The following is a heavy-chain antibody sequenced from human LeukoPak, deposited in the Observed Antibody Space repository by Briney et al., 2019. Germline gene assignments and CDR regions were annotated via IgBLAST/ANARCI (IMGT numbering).Heavy chain of an antibody. Sequence: GGSLRLSCAASGFTFTSYSMNWVRQAPGKGLEWVSVIYSGGITYYADSVEGRFTISRDNSKNTLYLQMSSLRAEDTAVYYCATHSSSIDHWGQGTLVTVSS. J-gene: IGHJ5*02. CDR3: ATHSSSIDH. CDR1: GFTFTSYS. V-gene: IGHV3-53*01. D-gene: IGHD6-6*01. CDR2: IYSGGIT.